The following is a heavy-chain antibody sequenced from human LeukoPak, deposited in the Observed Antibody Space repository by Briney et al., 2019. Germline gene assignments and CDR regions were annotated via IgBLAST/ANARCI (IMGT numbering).Heavy chain of an antibody. CDR3: AKHYYTSGYYGALDI. D-gene: IGHD3-22*01. J-gene: IGHJ3*02. Sequence: GGSLRLSCAASGFTVSSNYMSWVRQAPGKGLEWVSVIYSGGSTYYADSVKGRFAISRDNSKNTLYLQMNSLRAEDTAVYYCAKHYYTSGYYGALDIWGQGTTVTVSA. CDR2: IYSGGST. CDR1: GFTVSSNY. V-gene: IGHV3-66*01.